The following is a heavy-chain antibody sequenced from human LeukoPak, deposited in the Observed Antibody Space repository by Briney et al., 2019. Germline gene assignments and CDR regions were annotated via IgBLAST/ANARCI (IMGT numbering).Heavy chain of an antibody. J-gene: IGHJ3*02. CDR2: MNPNSGNT. Sequence: ASLKVSCKASGYTFTSYDINWVRQATGQGLEWMGWMNPNSGNTGYAQKFQGRVTITRNTSISTAYMELSSLRSEDTAVYYCARATSGAAAPMGRAFDIWGQGTMVTVSS. V-gene: IGHV1-8*03. D-gene: IGHD6-13*01. CDR3: ARATSGAAAPMGRAFDI. CDR1: GYTFTSYD.